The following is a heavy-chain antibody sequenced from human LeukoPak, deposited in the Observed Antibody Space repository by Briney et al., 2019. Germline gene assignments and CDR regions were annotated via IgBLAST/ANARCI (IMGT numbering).Heavy chain of an antibody. CDR3: ARDGLGGDYVHYYYYMDV. Sequence: PGGSLRLSCTASGFTFSNAWMSWVRQAPGKGLEWVARIKSKTDGGTTNYTAPVKGRFTISRDDSKNTLYLQMNSLRAEDTAVYYCARDGLGGDYVHYYYYMDVWGKGSTVTVSS. J-gene: IGHJ6*03. D-gene: IGHD2-21*02. CDR1: GFTFSNAW. V-gene: IGHV3-15*01. CDR2: IKSKTDGGTT.